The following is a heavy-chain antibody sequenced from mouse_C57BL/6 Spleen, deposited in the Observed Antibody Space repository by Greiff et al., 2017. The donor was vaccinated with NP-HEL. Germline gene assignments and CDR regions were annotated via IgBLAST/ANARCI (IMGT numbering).Heavy chain of an antibody. CDR2: IYPSDSET. J-gene: IGHJ2*01. Sequence: VQLQQSGAELVRPGSSVKLSCKASGYTFTSYWMDWVKQRPGQGLEWIGNIYPSDSETHYNQKFKDKATLTVDKSSSTAYMQLSSLTSEDSAVYYCARTFITTVADYWGQGTTLTVSS. V-gene: IGHV1-61*01. D-gene: IGHD1-1*01. CDR1: GYTFTSYW. CDR3: ARTFITTVADY.